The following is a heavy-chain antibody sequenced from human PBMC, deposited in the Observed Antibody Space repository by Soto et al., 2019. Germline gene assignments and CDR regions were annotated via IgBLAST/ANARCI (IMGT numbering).Heavy chain of an antibody. D-gene: IGHD1-26*01. CDR1: GGTFSSYA. CDR2: IIPIFGTA. Sequence: SVKVSCKASGGTFSSYAISWVRQAPGQGLEWMGGIIPIFGTANYAQKFQGRVTITADESTSTAYMELSSLRSEDTAVYYCARVRKSGSYYRSYYYYGMDVWGQGTTVTVSS. CDR3: ARVRKSGSYYRSYYYYGMDV. V-gene: IGHV1-69*13. J-gene: IGHJ6*02.